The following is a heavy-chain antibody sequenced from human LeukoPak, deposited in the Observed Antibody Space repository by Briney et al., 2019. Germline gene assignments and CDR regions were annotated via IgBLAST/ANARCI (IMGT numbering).Heavy chain of an antibody. CDR2: ISAYNGNT. Sequence: GASVKVSCKASGYTFTSYGISWVRQAPGQGLEWMGWISAYNGNTNYAQKLQGRVTMTTDTSTSTAYMELRSLRSDDTAVYYCARALVAGMVIYYYGMDVWGQGTTVTVSS. V-gene: IGHV1-18*01. D-gene: IGHD6-19*01. CDR3: ARALVAGMVIYYYGMDV. J-gene: IGHJ6*02. CDR1: GYTFTSYG.